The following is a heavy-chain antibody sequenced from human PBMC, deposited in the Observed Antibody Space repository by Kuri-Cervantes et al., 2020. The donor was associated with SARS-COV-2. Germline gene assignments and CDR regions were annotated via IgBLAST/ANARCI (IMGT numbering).Heavy chain of an antibody. CDR3: ARNVKYRQPYYYMDA. Sequence: ESLKISCTVSGGSISSSSYYWGWIRQPPGKGLEWIGSIYYSGSTYYNPSLKSRVTISVDTSKNQFSLKLSSVTAADTAVYYCARNVKYRQPYYYMDAWGKGTTVTVSS. CDR1: GGSISSSSYY. V-gene: IGHV4-39*07. CDR2: IYYSGST. J-gene: IGHJ6*03. D-gene: IGHD6-6*01.